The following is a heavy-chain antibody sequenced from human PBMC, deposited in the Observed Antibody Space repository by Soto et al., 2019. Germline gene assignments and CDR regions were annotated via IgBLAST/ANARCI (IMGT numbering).Heavy chain of an antibody. CDR3: ARCIQEDYYYGMDV. CDR1: GYTFYSHS. CDR2: ISADNINT. D-gene: IGHD5-18*01. J-gene: IGHJ6*02. V-gene: IGHV1-18*01. Sequence: QAQLVQSGAEVKKPGASVKVSCKASGYTFYSHSISWVRQAHGQGLEWMGRISADNINTKYSQKCRGRETMTTDTSTSTVYMELRNLRSDDTAVYYCARCIQEDYYYGMDVWGQGTTVTVSS.